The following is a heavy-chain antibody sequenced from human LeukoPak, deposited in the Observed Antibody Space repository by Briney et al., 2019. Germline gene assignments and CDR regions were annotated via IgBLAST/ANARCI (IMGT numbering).Heavy chain of an antibody. D-gene: IGHD5-12*01. Sequence: SVKVSCKASGYTFTSYGISWVRQAPGQGLESLGRIIPVLGTTKYAQKFQGRVTITADKSTSTAYMALSSLTSEDTAVYYCARVHDDYYYGMDVWGQGTTVIVSS. CDR3: ARVHDDYYYGMDV. J-gene: IGHJ6*02. CDR2: IIPVLGTT. CDR1: GYTFTSYG. V-gene: IGHV1-69*04.